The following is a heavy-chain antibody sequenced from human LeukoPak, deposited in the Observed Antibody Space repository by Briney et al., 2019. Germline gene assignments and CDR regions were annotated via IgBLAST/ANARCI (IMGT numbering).Heavy chain of an antibody. CDR2: IYYSGST. D-gene: IGHD5-12*01. V-gene: IGHV4-59*01. Sequence: SETLSLTCTVSGGSISSYYWSWIRQPPGKGLEWIWYIYYSGSTNYNPSLKSRVTISVDTSKNQFSLKLSSVTAADTAVYYCARAGYSGYDFYFDYWGQGTLVTVSS. CDR1: GGSISSYY. CDR3: ARAGYSGYDFYFDY. J-gene: IGHJ4*02.